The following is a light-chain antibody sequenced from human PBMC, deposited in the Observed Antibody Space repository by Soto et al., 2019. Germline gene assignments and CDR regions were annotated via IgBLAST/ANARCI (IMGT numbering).Light chain of an antibody. V-gene: IGLV1-44*01. CDR3: VAWDDSLNGHV. Sequence: QSVLTQPPSASGTPGQRVTISCSGSSSNIGSNTVNWYQQLPGTAPKLLIYSNNQRPSGVPDRFSGSKSGTSASLAISGLQSEDEADYYCVAWDDSLNGHVFGTGTKVTVL. CDR1: SSNIGSNT. J-gene: IGLJ1*01. CDR2: SNN.